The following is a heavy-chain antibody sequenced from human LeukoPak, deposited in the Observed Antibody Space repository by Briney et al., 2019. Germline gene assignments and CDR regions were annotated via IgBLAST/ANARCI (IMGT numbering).Heavy chain of an antibody. Sequence: ASQTLSLTCTVSGGSISSGGYYWSWIRQHPGKGLEWIGYIYYSGSTYYNPSLKSRVTISVDTSKNQFSLKLSSVTAADTAVYYGARCFGSTIWGFDYWGQGTLVTVSS. V-gene: IGHV4-31*03. D-gene: IGHD2-2*01. J-gene: IGHJ4*02. CDR3: ARCFGSTIWGFDY. CDR1: GGSISSGGYY. CDR2: IYYSGST.